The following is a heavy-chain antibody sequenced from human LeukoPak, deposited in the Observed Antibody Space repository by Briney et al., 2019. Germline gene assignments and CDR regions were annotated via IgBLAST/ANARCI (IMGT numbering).Heavy chain of an antibody. CDR1: GGTFSSYA. Sequence: ASVKVSCKASGGTFSSYAISWVRQAPGQGLEWMGGIIPIFGTANYAQKFQGRVTITADESTSTAYMELSSLRSEDTAVYYCARDRYSGYDYFQRGRDYYYMDVWGKGTTVTISS. D-gene: IGHD5-12*01. V-gene: IGHV1-69*13. CDR2: IIPIFGTA. CDR3: ARDRYSGYDYFQRGRDYYYMDV. J-gene: IGHJ6*03.